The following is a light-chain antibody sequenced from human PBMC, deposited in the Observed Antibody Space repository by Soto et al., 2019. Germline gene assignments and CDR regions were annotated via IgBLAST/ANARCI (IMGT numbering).Light chain of an antibody. CDR1: QDIKNY. CDR2: VAS. V-gene: IGKV1-33*01. CDR3: QQYDNLPYT. J-gene: IGKJ2*01. Sequence: IQMTQSPSSLSASVGDRVTITCQASQDIKNYLNWYQHKPGKAPKLLIYVASNLETGVPSRFSGSGSGTDFTFTISSLQPEDIATYYCQQYDNLPYTFGQGTKLEI.